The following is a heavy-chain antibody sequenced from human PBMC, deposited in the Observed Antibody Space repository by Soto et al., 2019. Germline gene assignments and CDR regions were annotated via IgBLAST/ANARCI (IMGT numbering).Heavy chain of an antibody. CDR1: GGTFSSYA. D-gene: IGHD6-13*01. CDR3: ASTGIGGAGTVDY. V-gene: IGHV1-69*12. CDR2: IIPIFGTA. Sequence: QVQLVQSGAEVKKPGSSVKVSCKASGGTFSSYAISWVRQAPGQGLEWMGGIIPIFGTANYAQKFRGRVRISADESTRTAYMELGTLRCEDAAVYYCASTGIGGAGTVDYWAQGPLLTVSS. J-gene: IGHJ4*02.